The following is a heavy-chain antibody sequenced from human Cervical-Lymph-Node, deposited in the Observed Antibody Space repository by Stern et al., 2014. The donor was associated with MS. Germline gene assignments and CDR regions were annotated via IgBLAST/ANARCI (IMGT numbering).Heavy chain of an antibody. J-gene: IGHJ4*02. CDR3: ARDRHDLGYCSGGSCYLPDY. Sequence: VQLVESGGGVVQPGRSLRLSCAASGFTFSSYGMHWVRQAPGKGLEWVAVIWDDGSNKYYADSVKCRFTISRDKSKNTLYLQMNSLRAEDTAVYYCARDRHDLGYCSGGSCYLPDYWGQGTLVTVSS. CDR1: GFTFSSYG. CDR2: IWDDGSNK. D-gene: IGHD2-15*01. V-gene: IGHV3-33*01.